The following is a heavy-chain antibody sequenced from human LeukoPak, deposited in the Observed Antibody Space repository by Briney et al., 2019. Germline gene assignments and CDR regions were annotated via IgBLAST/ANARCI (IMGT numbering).Heavy chain of an antibody. J-gene: IGHJ4*02. V-gene: IGHV3-7*01. D-gene: IGHD1-1*01. CDR3: ARLTGTTGFDY. CDR1: GFPFSSYW. CDR2: IKQDGSDK. Sequence: GALRLSCAASGFPFSSYWMSWVRQAPGKGLEWVATIKQDGSDKYYVDSVKGRFTISRDNAKNSLYLQLNSLRADDTAVYYCARLTGTTGFDYWGQGTLVTVSS.